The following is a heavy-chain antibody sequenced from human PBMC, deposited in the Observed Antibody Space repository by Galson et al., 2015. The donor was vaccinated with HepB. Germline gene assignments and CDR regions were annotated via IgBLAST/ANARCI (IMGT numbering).Heavy chain of an antibody. D-gene: IGHD6-6*01. CDR2: IDWDDDK. V-gene: IGHV2-70*04. CDR3: ARTNVAARLTTYYFDY. CDR1: GLSLSTSGMR. J-gene: IGHJ4*02. Sequence: PALVKPTQTLTLTCTLSGLSLSTSGMRVSWIRQPPGQALEWLARIDWDDDKFYSTSLKTRLTISKDTSKNQVVLVMTNMDPVDTATYFCARTNVAARLTTYYFDYWGQGILVTVSS.